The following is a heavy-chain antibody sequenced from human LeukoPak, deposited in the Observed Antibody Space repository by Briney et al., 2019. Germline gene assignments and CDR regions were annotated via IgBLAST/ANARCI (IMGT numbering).Heavy chain of an antibody. Sequence: GGSLTLSCAASGFTFSSYSMNWVSQAPGKGLEWVSSISSSSSYIYYADSVKGRFTISRDNAKNSLYLQMNSLRAEDTAVYYCARGFGVAYYYYSMDVWGKGTTVTISS. J-gene: IGHJ6*03. CDR1: GFTFSSYS. D-gene: IGHD3-3*01. CDR3: ARGFGVAYYYYSMDV. V-gene: IGHV3-21*01. CDR2: ISSSSSYI.